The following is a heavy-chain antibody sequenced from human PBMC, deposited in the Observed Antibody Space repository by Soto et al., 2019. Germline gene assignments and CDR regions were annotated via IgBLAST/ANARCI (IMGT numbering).Heavy chain of an antibody. D-gene: IGHD3-22*01. CDR3: ARLRPTYYYDSSGYYYFDY. Sequence: QLQLQESGPGLVKPSETLSLTCTVSGGSISSSSYYWGWIRQPPGKGLEWIGSIYYSGSTYYNPSLKSRVTISVDTSKTQFSLKLSSVTAADTAVYYCARLRPTYYYDSSGYYYFDYWGQGTLVTVSS. CDR2: IYYSGST. J-gene: IGHJ4*02. CDR1: GGSISSSSYY. V-gene: IGHV4-39*01.